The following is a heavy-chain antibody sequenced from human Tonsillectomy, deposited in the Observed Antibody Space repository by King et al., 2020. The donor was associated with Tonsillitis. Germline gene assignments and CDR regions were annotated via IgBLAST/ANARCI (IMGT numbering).Heavy chain of an antibody. Sequence: VQLVESGGNLVQPGGSLRLSCAASAFTFSRSWMDWVRQAPGTGLEWVASINPDGGEENYVASVKGRFTISRDNSENTVYLQMNSLGADDTAVYYCARDHAYSSFDYWGQGTLVTVSS. CDR1: AFTFSRSW. V-gene: IGHV3-7*01. CDR3: ARDHAYSSFDY. D-gene: IGHD6-19*01. J-gene: IGHJ4*02. CDR2: INPDGGEE.